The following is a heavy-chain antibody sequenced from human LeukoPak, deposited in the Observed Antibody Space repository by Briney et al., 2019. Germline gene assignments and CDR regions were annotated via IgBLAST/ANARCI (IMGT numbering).Heavy chain of an antibody. D-gene: IGHD5-12*01. CDR3: ARGVYIVADY. Sequence: SETLSLTCTVSGGSISSYYWSWIRQPPGKGLEWIGYIYYSGSTNYNPSLKSRVTISVDTSKNQFSLKLSSVTAADTAVYYCARGVYIVADYWGQGTLVTVSS. J-gene: IGHJ4*02. CDR1: GGSISSYY. V-gene: IGHV4-59*01. CDR2: IYYSGST.